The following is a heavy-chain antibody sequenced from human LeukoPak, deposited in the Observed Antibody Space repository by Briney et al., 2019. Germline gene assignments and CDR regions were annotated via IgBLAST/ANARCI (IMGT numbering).Heavy chain of an antibody. CDR1: GFTFSSYG. Sequence: PGRSLRLSCAASGFTFSSYGMHWVRQAPGKGLEWVAVISYDGSNKYYADSVKGRFTISRDNSKNTLYLQMNSLRAEDTAVYYCAKSPNLGYCSSTSCYPFDYWGQGTLVTVSS. D-gene: IGHD2-2*01. V-gene: IGHV3-30*18. CDR3: AKSPNLGYCSSTSCYPFDY. J-gene: IGHJ4*02. CDR2: ISYDGSNK.